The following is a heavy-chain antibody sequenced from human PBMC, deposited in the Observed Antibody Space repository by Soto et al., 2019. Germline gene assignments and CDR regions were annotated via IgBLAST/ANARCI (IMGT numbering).Heavy chain of an antibody. CDR1: GGTFSSYA. CDR2: IIPIFGTA. CDR3: ARVHDFWSGYYVGGMDV. V-gene: IGHV1-69*13. D-gene: IGHD3-3*01. Sequence: SVKVSCKASGGTFSSYAISWVRQAPGQGLEWMGGIIPIFGTANYAQKFQGRVTITADESTSTAYMELSSLRSEDTAVYYCARVHDFWSGYYVGGMDVWGQGTTVTVSS. J-gene: IGHJ6*02.